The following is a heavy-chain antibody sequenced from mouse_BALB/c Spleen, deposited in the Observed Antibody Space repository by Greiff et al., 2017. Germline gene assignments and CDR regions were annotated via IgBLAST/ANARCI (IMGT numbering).Heavy chain of an antibody. D-gene: IGHD1-1*01. CDR1: GFTFNTYA. Sequence: EVKLQESGGGLVQPKGSLKLSCAASGFTFNTYAMNWVRQAPGKGLEWVARIRSKSNNYATYYADSVKDRFTISRDDSQSMLYLQMNNLKTEDTAMYYCVRLTVHWYFDVWGAGTTVTVSS. J-gene: IGHJ1*01. CDR3: VRLTVHWYFDV. CDR2: IRSKSNNYAT. V-gene: IGHV10-1*02.